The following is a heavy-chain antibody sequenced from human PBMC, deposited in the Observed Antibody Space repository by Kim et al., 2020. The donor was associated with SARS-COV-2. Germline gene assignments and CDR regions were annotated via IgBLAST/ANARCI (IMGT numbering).Heavy chain of an antibody. CDR2: ISGSGGST. Sequence: GGSLRLSCAASGFTFSSYAMSWVRQAPGKGLEWVSAISGSGGSTYYADSVKGRFTISRDNSKNTLYLQMNSLKAEDTAVYYCAKVLGGRYSGSYYGGPGYWGQGTLVSGCS. V-gene: IGHV3-23*01. D-gene: IGHD1-26*01. J-gene: IGHJ4*02. CDR3: AKVLGGRYSGSYYGGPGY. CDR1: GFTFSSYA.